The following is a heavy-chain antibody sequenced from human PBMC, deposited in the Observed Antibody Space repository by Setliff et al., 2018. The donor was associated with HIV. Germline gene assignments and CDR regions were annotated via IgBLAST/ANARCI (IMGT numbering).Heavy chain of an antibody. CDR1: GGPLSSYY. CDR3: ARFNALLGSSTYYDY. CDR2: IDYRGST. Sequence: KTSETLSLTCTVSGGPLSSYYWNWIRQPPGKGLEWIGDIDYRGSTNYNPSLQSRVIISADSSNNQFSLKMTSVTAADTAVYFCARFNALLGSSTYYDYWGPGLLVTVSS. J-gene: IGHJ4*02. V-gene: IGHV4-59*01. D-gene: IGHD3-22*01.